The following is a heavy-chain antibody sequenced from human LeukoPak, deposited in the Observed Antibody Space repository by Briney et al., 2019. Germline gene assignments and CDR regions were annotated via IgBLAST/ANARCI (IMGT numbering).Heavy chain of an antibody. V-gene: IGHV4-39*01. CDR2: IYYSGST. Sequence: SETLSLTYTVSGGSISSSSYYWGWIRQPPGKGLEWIGSIYYSGSTYYNPSLKSRVTISVDTSKNQFSLKLSSVTAADTAVYYCARRAVYSSGWDFDYWGQGTLVTVSS. CDR1: GGSISSSSYY. CDR3: ARRAVYSSGWDFDY. J-gene: IGHJ4*02. D-gene: IGHD6-19*01.